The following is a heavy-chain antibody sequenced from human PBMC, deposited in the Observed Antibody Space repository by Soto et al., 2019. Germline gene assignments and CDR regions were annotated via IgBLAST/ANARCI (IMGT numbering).Heavy chain of an antibody. D-gene: IGHD2-15*01. CDR1: GFTVSNYG. CDR2: IWKDGNNK. Sequence: QVQLVESGGGVVQPGQSLRLSCAASGFTVSNYGMHWVRQAPGKGLEWVAVIWKDGNNKYYRDSVKGRFTISRDNSKNTTELQMSSLICEDTAVYYCARGEAWSYEALDSWGQGTMVTVSS. V-gene: IGHV3-33*01. CDR3: ARGEAWSYEALDS. J-gene: IGHJ3*02.